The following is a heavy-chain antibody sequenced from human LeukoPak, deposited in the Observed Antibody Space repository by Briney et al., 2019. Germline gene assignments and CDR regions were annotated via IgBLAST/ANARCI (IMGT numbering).Heavy chain of an antibody. D-gene: IGHD6-6*01. Sequence: PGGPLRLSCAASGFTFSSYEMNWVRQAPGKGLEWVSYISSSASTIYYADSVKGRFTISRDNAKNSLYLQMNSLRAEDTAVYYCARQLVARGNDYWGQGTLVIVSS. J-gene: IGHJ4*02. CDR3: ARQLVARGNDY. V-gene: IGHV3-48*03. CDR1: GFTFSSYE. CDR2: ISSSASTI.